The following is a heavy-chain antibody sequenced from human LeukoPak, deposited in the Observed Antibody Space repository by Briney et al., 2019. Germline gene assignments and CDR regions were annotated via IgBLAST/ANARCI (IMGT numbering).Heavy chain of an antibody. CDR2: VYYSGSA. Sequence: GSLRLSCSASGFTFSSYAMHWVRQPPGKGLECIGSVYYSGSAYYNPSLKSRGTISVDTSKNQFSLKLSSVTAADTAVYYCAKHEGCSTTSCTGDWFDPWGQGTLVTVSS. J-gene: IGHJ5*02. CDR3: AKHEGCSTTSCTGDWFDP. V-gene: IGHV4-59*04. D-gene: IGHD2-2*01. CDR1: GFTFSSYAMH.